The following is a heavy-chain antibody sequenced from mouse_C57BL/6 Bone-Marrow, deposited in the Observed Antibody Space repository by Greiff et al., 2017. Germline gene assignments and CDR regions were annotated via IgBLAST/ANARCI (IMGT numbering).Heavy chain of an antibody. CDR1: GFNIKDDY. J-gene: IGHJ2*01. Sequence: VQLQQSGAELVRPGASVKLSCTASGFNIKDDYMHWVKQRPEQGLEWIGWIDPENGDTEYASKFQGKATITADTSSNTAYLQLSSLTSEDTAVYYCTTGDYGYFYYFDYWGQGTTLTVSS. CDR2: IDPENGDT. D-gene: IGHD2-2*01. V-gene: IGHV14-4*01. CDR3: TTGDYGYFYYFDY.